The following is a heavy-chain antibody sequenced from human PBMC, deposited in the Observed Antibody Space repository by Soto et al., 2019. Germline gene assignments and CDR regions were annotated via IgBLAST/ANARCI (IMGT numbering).Heavy chain of an antibody. Sequence: ETLDLTCTVSCGSISSYYWSWIRQPPGKGLEWIGNIYYSGSTYYNPSLKSRVTISVDTSKNQFSLKLSSVTAADTAVYYCARLVSERASVSHDAFAICGRGTTVTVSS. CDR3: ARLVSERASVSHDAFAI. V-gene: IGHV4-59*04. CDR1: CGSISSYY. D-gene: IGHD2-2*01. J-gene: IGHJ3*02. CDR2: IYYSGST.